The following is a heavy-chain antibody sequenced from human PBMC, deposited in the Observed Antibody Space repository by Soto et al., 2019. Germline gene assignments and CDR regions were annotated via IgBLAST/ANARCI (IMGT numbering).Heavy chain of an antibody. D-gene: IGHD6-19*01. CDR3: ARAITGYSSGWYGFDY. CDR1: GYTFTSYD. Sequence: QVQLVQSGAEVKKPGASVKVSCKASGYTFTSYDINWVRQATGQGLEWMGWMNPNSCNTGYAQKFQGKVTMTRNTSISTAYMELSSLRSEDTAVYYCARAITGYSSGWYGFDYWGQGTLVTVSS. CDR2: MNPNSCNT. V-gene: IGHV1-8*01. J-gene: IGHJ4*02.